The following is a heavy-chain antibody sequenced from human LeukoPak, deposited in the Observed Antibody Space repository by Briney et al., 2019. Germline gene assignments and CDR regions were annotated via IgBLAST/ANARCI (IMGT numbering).Heavy chain of an antibody. CDR1: GGSFSGYY. V-gene: IGHV4-34*01. D-gene: IGHD6-13*01. CDR3: ARRTMAAPVDY. J-gene: IGHJ4*02. CDR2: INHSGST. Sequence: SETLSLTCAVYGGSFSGYYWSWIRQPPGKGLEWIGEINHSGSTNYNPSLKSRVTISVDTSKHQFSLKLSSVTAADTAVYYCARRTMAAPVDYWGQATLVTVSS.